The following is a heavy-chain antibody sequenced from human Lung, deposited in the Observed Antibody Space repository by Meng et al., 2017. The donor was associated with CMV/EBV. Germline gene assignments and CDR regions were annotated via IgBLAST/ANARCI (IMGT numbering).Heavy chain of an antibody. Sequence: QVQLVQSGAEVKKPGASGKASCKASGYTFTSYYMHWVRQAPGQGLEWMGIINPSGGSTSYAQKFQGRVTMTRDTSTSTVYMELSSLRSEDTAVYYCARGRIAVAADDYWGQGTMVTVSS. D-gene: IGHD6-19*01. CDR2: INPSGGST. CDR3: ARGRIAVAADDY. J-gene: IGHJ4*02. V-gene: IGHV1-46*01. CDR1: GYTFTSYY.